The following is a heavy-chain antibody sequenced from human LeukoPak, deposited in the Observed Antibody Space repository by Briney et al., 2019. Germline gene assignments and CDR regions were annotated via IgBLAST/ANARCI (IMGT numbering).Heavy chain of an antibody. D-gene: IGHD4-23*01. V-gene: IGHV4-30-2*01. CDR2: IYHSGST. CDR1: GGSISSGGYS. CDR3: ARDPGANSAWFDP. J-gene: IGHJ5*02. Sequence: PSQTLSLTCAVSGGSISSGGYSWSWIRQPPGKGLEWIGEIYHSGSTNYNPSLKSRVTISVDKSKNQFSLKLSSVTAADTAVYYCARDPGANSAWFDPWGQGTLVTVSS.